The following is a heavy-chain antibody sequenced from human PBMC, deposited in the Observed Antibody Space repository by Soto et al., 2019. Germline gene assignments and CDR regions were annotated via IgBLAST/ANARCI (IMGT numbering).Heavy chain of an antibody. V-gene: IGHV4-34*01. D-gene: IGHD3-10*01. CDR2: INHRGNT. Sequence: SETLSLTCAVYGGSFSGYYWSWIRQPPGKGLEWIGEINHRGNTKHNPSLKRRVTMSVDTSKNHFSLNLNSVTAADTAVYFCAXKLGDFYYYGMDIWGQGTTVTVSS. J-gene: IGHJ6*02. CDR1: GGSFSGYY. CDR3: AXKLGDFYYYGMDI.